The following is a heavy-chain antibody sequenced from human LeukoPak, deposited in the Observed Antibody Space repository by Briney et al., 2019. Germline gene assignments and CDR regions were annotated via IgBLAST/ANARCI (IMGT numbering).Heavy chain of an antibody. Sequence: GGSLRLSCAASGFTFSSYAMSWVRQAPGKGLEWVSAISGSGDSTYYGDSVKGRFTISRDNSKNTLYLQMNSLRAEDTAVYYCAKDPAMVGYGDDDYWGQGTLVTVSS. J-gene: IGHJ4*02. CDR2: ISGSGDST. D-gene: IGHD4-17*01. CDR1: GFTFSSYA. CDR3: AKDPAMVGYGDDDY. V-gene: IGHV3-23*01.